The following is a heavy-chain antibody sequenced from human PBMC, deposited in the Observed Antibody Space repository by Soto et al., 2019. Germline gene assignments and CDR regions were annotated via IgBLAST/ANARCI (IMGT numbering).Heavy chain of an antibody. D-gene: IGHD2-8*01. CDR3: ARDYCSHAVCSYFFDY. V-gene: IGHV1-69*01. Sequence: QVQLVQSGAEVKQPGSSVRVSCKASGGTFSNYAISWVRQAPGQGLEWMGGIIPICRTAKYAQKFQDRVTIIADESTGAAYMELSSLRSEDTAVYYCARDYCSHAVCSYFFDYWGQGTPVTVSS. J-gene: IGHJ4*02. CDR2: IIPICRTA. CDR1: GGTFSNYA.